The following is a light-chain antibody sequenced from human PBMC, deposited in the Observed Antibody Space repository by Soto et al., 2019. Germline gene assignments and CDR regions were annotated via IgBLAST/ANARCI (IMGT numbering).Light chain of an antibody. CDR1: QYITNR. CDR2: DAS. V-gene: IGKV1-5*01. CDR3: QHYGGMWA. J-gene: IGKJ1*01. Sequence: DIQMTQSPSTLSASVGDRVTITCRASQYITNRLAWYQQKPGKAPKVLIYDASSLESGVPSRFSGSGFGTEFILTISSLQPDDFATYYCQHYGGMWAFGQGTKVEVK.